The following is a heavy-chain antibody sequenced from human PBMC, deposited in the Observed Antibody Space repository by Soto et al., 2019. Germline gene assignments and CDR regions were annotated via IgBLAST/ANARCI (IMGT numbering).Heavy chain of an antibody. Sequence: SETLSLTCTVSGGSISSYHWSWIRQPPGKGLEWIGYIYYSGSTNYNPSLKSRVTISVDTSKNQFSLKLSSVTAADTAVYYCAGSPPREQQLANWFDPWGQGTLVTVSS. V-gene: IGHV4-59*01. CDR2: IYYSGST. D-gene: IGHD6-13*01. CDR1: GGSISSYH. J-gene: IGHJ5*02. CDR3: AGSPPREQQLANWFDP.